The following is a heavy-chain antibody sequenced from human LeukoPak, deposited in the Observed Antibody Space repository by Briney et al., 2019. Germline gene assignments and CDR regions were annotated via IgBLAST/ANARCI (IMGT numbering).Heavy chain of an antibody. V-gene: IGHV3-21*01. Sequence: GGSLRLSCAASGFTFSSYNMNWVRQAPGKGLEWVSSISSSSSYIHSADSVKGRFTISRDNAKNSLYLQMNSLRAEDTAVYYCARERGYSYGYSDYWGQGTLVTVSS. CDR3: ARERGYSYGYSDY. D-gene: IGHD5-18*01. CDR2: ISSSSSYI. J-gene: IGHJ4*02. CDR1: GFTFSSYN.